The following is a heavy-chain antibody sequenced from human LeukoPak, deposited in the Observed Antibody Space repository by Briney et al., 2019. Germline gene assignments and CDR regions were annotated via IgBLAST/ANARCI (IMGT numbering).Heavy chain of an antibody. D-gene: IGHD3-22*01. J-gene: IGHJ6*02. Sequence: PGGSLRPSCAASGFTFSIYSMNWVRQAPGKGLEWVSYISNSSRTIYYADSVKGRFTISRDNAKNSLYLQMNSLRDEDTAVYYCARGGSGYGDYYYFYGMDVWGQGTTVTVSS. CDR1: GFTFSIYS. CDR2: ISNSSRTI. CDR3: ARGGSGYGDYYYFYGMDV. V-gene: IGHV3-48*02.